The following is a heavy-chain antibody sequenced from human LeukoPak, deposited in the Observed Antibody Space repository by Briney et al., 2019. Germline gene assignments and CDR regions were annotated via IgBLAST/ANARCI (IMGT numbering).Heavy chain of an antibody. CDR2: IFHSGST. Sequence: SETLSLTCAVSGYSIGSGFYWGWIRQPSGKGLEWIGSIFHSGSTYYNPSLKSRVTISVDTSKNQFSLKLSSVTAADTALYYCARASGSYGSGSYYYSGMDVWGKGTTVTVSS. V-gene: IGHV4-38-2*01. CDR3: ARASGSYGSGSYYYSGMDV. CDR1: GYSIGSGFY. J-gene: IGHJ6*04. D-gene: IGHD3-10*01.